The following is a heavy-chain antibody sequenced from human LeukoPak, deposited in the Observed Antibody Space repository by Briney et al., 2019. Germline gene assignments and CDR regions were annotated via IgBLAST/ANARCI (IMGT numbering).Heavy chain of an antibody. CDR2: IKQDGSEK. Sequence: GGSLRLSCVVSGFTFSSYWMSWVRQAPGKGLEWVANIKQDGSEKYYVDSVKGRFTMSRDNVKNSLYLQMNSLRAEDTAVYYCARVQWELRGVGSYFEYWGQGALVTVSS. V-gene: IGHV3-7*01. J-gene: IGHJ4*02. D-gene: IGHD1-26*01. CDR1: GFTFSSYW. CDR3: ARVQWELRGVGSYFEY.